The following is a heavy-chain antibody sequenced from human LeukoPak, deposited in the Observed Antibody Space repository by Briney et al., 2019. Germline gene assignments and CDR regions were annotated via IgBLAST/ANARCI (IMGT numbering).Heavy chain of an antibody. CDR3: ARLKNYGDYGY. CDR2: IYSYNGNT. Sequence: AASVKVSCKASGYTFTSYGISWVRQAPGKGLEWMGCIYSYNGNTNYAQKFQGRVTMTTDTSTSIAHMELRSLTSDDTAAYYCARLKNYGDYGYWGQGALVTVSS. CDR1: GYTFTSYG. D-gene: IGHD4-17*01. V-gene: IGHV1-18*01. J-gene: IGHJ4*02.